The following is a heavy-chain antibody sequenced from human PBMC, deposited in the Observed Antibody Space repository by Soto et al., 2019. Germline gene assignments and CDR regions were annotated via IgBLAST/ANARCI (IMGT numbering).Heavy chain of an antibody. CDR1: GGSFSGYY. J-gene: IGHJ4*02. D-gene: IGHD3-10*01. CDR3: ARVSPGGYFDY. Sequence: SETLPHTCAVYGGSFSGYYWSWIRQPPGKGLEWIGEINHSGSTNYNPSLKSRVTISVDTSKNQFSLKLSSVTAADTAVYYCARVSPGGYFDYWGQGTLVTVSS. V-gene: IGHV4-34*01. CDR2: INHSGST.